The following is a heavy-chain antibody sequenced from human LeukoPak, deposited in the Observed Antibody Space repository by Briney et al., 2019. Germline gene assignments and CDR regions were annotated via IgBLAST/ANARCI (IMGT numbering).Heavy chain of an antibody. V-gene: IGHV3-66*02. D-gene: IGHD6-13*01. CDR1: GFTFSSNY. CDR2: IYSGGST. Sequence: GGSLRLSCAASGFTFSSNYMSWVRQAPGKGLEWVSVIYSGGSTYYSDSVKGRFTISRDNSKNTLYLQMNSLRAEDTAVYYCAREGAAGTFDYWGQGTLVTVSS. J-gene: IGHJ4*02. CDR3: AREGAAGTFDY.